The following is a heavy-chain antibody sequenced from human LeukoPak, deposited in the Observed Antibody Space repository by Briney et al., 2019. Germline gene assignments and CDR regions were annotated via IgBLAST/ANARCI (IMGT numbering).Heavy chain of an antibody. CDR3: AQMYYYDSSGYYYFQH. Sequence: ASVKVSCKASGYTFTGYYMHWVRQAPGQGLEWMGWINPNSGGTNYAQKFQGRVTMTRDTSISTAYMELSRLRSDDTAVYYCAQMYYYDSSGYYYFQHWGQGTLVTVSS. V-gene: IGHV1-2*02. D-gene: IGHD3-22*01. J-gene: IGHJ1*01. CDR2: INPNSGGT. CDR1: GYTFTGYY.